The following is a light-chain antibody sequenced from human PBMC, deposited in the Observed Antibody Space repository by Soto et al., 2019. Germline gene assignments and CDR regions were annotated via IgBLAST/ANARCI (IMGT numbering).Light chain of an antibody. CDR3: QQYESSPPYT. CDR1: RSFASSY. V-gene: IGKV3-20*01. Sequence: EIVLTQSPVTLSLSPGQRATLSCRASRSFASSYLGWYQQKPGQAPRLIIYAARTRATGIPDRFSGSGSATDFTLTISRLEPEDSAVYYCQQYESSPPYTFGQGTKLEIK. J-gene: IGKJ2*01. CDR2: AAR.